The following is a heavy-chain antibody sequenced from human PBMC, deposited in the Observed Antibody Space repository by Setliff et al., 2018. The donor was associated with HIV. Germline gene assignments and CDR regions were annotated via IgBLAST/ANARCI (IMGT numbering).Heavy chain of an antibody. CDR3: ARENGRTNYYYYYGMDV. CDR2: IYYSGST. V-gene: IGHV4-39*07. J-gene: IGHJ6*02. Sequence: SETLSLTCSVSGDSISDTTYYWGWIRQPPGKGLEWIGSIYYSGSTYYNPSLKSRLTISVDTSKNQFSLKLSSVTAADTAVYYCARENGRTNYYYYYGMDVWGQGTTVTVSS. CDR1: GDSISDTTYY.